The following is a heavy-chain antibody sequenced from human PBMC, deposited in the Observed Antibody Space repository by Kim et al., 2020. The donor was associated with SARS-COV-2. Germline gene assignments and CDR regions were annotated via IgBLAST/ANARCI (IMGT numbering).Heavy chain of an antibody. CDR1: GIPFSYAW. V-gene: IGHV3-15*01. CDR3: TTVSMR. J-gene: IGHJ4*02. D-gene: IGHD2-2*01. Sequence: GGSLRLSCAVSGIPFSYAWMNWVRQAPGKGLEWVGRIKSKTDGGTADLAAPVKGRFAISRDDSKNMLYLLMNSLKPDDSAVYYCTTVSMRWGQGTLVTVSS. CDR2: IKSKTDGGTA.